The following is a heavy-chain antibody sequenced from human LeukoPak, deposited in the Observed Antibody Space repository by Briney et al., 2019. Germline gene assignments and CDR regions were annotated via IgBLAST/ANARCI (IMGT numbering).Heavy chain of an antibody. CDR1: GFTFSSYA. D-gene: IGHD3-22*01. Sequence: PGGSLRLSCAASGFTFSSYAMHWVRQAPGKGLEWVAVISYDGSNKYYADSVKGRFTISRDNSKNTLYLQMNSLRAEDTAVYYCARDLMAAYDSSGYQTHWGQGTLVTVSS. J-gene: IGHJ4*02. V-gene: IGHV3-30*04. CDR3: ARDLMAAYDSSGYQTH. CDR2: ISYDGSNK.